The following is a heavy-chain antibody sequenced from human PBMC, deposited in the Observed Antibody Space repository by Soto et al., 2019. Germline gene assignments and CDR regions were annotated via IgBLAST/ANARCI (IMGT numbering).Heavy chain of an antibody. CDR2: MNPNSGNT. J-gene: IGHJ6*02. CDR3: AREYSTALDYYYYYGMDV. D-gene: IGHD6-6*01. V-gene: IGHV1-8*01. Sequence: ASVKVSCKASGYTFTSYDINWVRQATGQGLEWMGWMNPNSGNTGYAQKFQGRVTMTRNTSISTAYMELSSLRSEDTAVYYCAREYSTALDYYYYYGMDVWGQGTTVTVS. CDR1: GYTFTSYD.